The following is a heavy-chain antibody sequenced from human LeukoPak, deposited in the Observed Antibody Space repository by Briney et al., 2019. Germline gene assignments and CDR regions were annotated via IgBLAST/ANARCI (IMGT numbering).Heavy chain of an antibody. V-gene: IGHV3-23*01. J-gene: IGHJ4*02. CDR2: ISTLDGST. CDR1: GFTFSTND. D-gene: IGHD2-15*01. Sequence: PGGSLRLSCAASGFTFSTNDMSWVRQAPGKGLEWVSAISTLDGSTYYADSVKGRFTISRDNSKNTLSLQMNSLRAEDTAVYYCAKEYCGGRCYEDYFDYWGQGTLVTVSS. CDR3: AKEYCGGRCYEDYFDY.